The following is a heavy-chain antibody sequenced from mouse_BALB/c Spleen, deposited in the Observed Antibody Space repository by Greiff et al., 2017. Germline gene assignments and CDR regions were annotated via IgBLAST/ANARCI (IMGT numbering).Heavy chain of an antibody. CDR2: IDPANGNT. CDR3: ASHDYDGGFAY. J-gene: IGHJ3*01. V-gene: IGHV14-3*02. CDR1: GFNIKDTY. D-gene: IGHD2-4*01. Sequence: EVQLQQSGAELVKPGASVRLSCTASGFNIKDTYMHWVKQRPEQGLEWIGRIDPANGNTKYDPKFQGKATITADTSSNTAYLQLSSLTSEDTAVYYCASHDYDGGFAYWGQGTLVTVSA.